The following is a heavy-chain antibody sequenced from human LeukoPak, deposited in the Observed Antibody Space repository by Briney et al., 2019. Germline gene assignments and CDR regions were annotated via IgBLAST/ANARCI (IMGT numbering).Heavy chain of an antibody. J-gene: IGHJ6*02. CDR2: ISYDGSNK. V-gene: IGHV3-30*18. CDR3: AKDLGQDYYYGMDV. CDR1: GFTFSSYG. Sequence: GGSLRLSCAASGFTFSSYGMHWVRQAPGKGLEWVVVISYDGSNKYYADSVKGRFTISRDNSKNTLYLQMNSLRAEDTAVYYCAKDLGQDYYYGMDVWGQGTTVTVSS.